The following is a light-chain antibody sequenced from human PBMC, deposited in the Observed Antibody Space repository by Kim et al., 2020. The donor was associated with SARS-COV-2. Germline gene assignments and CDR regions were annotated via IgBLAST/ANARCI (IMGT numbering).Light chain of an antibody. CDR2: YDS. J-gene: IGLJ2*01. CDR1: NIGSKS. CDR3: QVWDSSSDHPV. Sequence: PGKTARSTCGGNNIGSKSVHWYQQKPGQAPVLVIYYDSDRPSGIPERFSGSNSGNTATLTISRVEAGDEADYYCQVWDSSSDHPVFGGGTQLTVL. V-gene: IGLV3-21*04.